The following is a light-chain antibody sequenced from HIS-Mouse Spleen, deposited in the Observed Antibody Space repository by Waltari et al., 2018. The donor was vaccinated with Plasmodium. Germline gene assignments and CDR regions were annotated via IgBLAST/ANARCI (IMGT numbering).Light chain of an antibody. CDR2: DAS. Sequence: EIVLTQSPATLSLSPGERATLSCRASPSVSSYLAWYQQKPGQAPRLLIYDASNRATGIPARFSGSGSGTDFTITISSLEPEDFAGYDCQQRSNWPSLTIGGGTKVEIK. J-gene: IGKJ4*01. CDR3: QQRSNWPSLT. CDR1: PSVSSY. V-gene: IGKV3-11*01.